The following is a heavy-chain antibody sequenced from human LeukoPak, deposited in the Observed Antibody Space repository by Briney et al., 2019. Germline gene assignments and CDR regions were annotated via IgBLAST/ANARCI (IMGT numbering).Heavy chain of an antibody. J-gene: IGHJ4*02. CDR2: ISGSGGST. D-gene: IGHD2-2*01. Sequence: GGSLRLSCAASGFTFSSYAMGWVRQAPGKGLEWASAISGSGGSTYYADSVKGRFTISRDNSKNTLYLQMNSLRAEDTAVYYCAKDLSGYCSSTSCYGSFDYWGQGTLVTVSS. CDR1: GFTFSSYA. V-gene: IGHV3-23*01. CDR3: AKDLSGYCSSTSCYGSFDY.